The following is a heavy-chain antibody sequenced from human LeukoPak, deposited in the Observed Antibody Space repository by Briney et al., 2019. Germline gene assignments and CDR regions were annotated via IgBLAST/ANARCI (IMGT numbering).Heavy chain of an antibody. CDR2: IYYSGST. D-gene: IGHD3-3*01. CDR3: ARDSLYYDFWSGYLTGGGWFDP. J-gene: IGHJ5*02. V-gene: IGHV4-39*02. CDR1: GGSISSSSYY. Sequence: SETLSLTCTVSGGSISSSSYYWGWIRQPPGKGLEWIGSIYYSGSTYYNPSLKSRVTISVDTSKNQFSLKLSSVTAADTAVYYCARDSLYYDFWSGYLTGGGWFDPWGQGTLVTVSS.